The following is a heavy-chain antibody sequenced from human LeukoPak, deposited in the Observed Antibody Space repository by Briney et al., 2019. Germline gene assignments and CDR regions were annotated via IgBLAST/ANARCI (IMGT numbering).Heavy chain of an antibody. J-gene: IGHJ4*02. CDR3: AKDPLRYCSSTSCYTFDY. D-gene: IGHD2-2*02. CDR1: GFTFSSYG. CDR2: IRYDGSNK. Sequence: PGGSLRLSCAASGFTFSSYGMHWVRQAPGKGLEWVAFIRYDGSNKYYADSVKGRFTISRDNSKNTLYLQMNSLRAEDTAVYYCAKDPLRYCSSTSCYTFDYWGQGTLVTVSS. V-gene: IGHV3-30*02.